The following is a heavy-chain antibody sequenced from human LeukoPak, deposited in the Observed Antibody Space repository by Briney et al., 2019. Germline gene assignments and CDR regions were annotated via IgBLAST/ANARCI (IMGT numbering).Heavy chain of an antibody. D-gene: IGHD6-6*01. CDR2: INPNSGGT. J-gene: IGHJ4*02. CDR1: GYTFTGYY. V-gene: IGHV1-2*06. Sequence: ASVKVSCKPSGYTFTGYYMHWVRQAPGQGLEWMGRINPNSGGTNYAQKFQGRVTMTRDTYISTDYMELSRLRSDDTAVYYCARHGGIAARQVDYWGQGTLVTVPS. CDR3: ARHGGIAARQVDY.